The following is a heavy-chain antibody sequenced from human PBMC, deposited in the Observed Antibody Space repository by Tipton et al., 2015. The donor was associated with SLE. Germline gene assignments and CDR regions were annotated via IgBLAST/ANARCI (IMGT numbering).Heavy chain of an antibody. CDR3: ATEGPHGYGAPSY. V-gene: IGHV4-34*01. Sequence: TLSLTCAVYGGSFSAYYWSWIRQSPGKGLEWIGEITHSGSAKYNPSLKSRVTMSVDTSKNQFSLNLTSVTAADTAVYYCATEGPHGYGAPSYWGQGTLVTVSS. CDR1: GGSFSAYY. D-gene: IGHD4/OR15-4a*01. J-gene: IGHJ4*02. CDR2: ITHSGSA.